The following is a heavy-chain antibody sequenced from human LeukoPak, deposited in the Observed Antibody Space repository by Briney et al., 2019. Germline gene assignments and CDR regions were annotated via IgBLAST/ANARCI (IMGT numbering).Heavy chain of an antibody. Sequence: SQTLSLTCTVSGGSISSGCYYWSWIRQPAGKGLEWIGRIYTSGSTNYNPSLKSRVTISVDTSKNQFSLKLSSVTAADTAVYYCAREYSSSWYAHLDYWGQGTLVTVSS. CDR2: IYTSGST. V-gene: IGHV4-61*02. CDR3: AREYSSSWYAHLDY. CDR1: GGSISSGCYY. J-gene: IGHJ4*02. D-gene: IGHD6-13*01.